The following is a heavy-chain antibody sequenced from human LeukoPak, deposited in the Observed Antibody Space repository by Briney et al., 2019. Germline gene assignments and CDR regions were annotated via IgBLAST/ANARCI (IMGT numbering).Heavy chain of an antibody. CDR3: ARDKALTTSYGMDV. CDR1: GGTFSSYA. Sequence: SVKVSCKASGGTFSSYAISWVRQAPGQGLEWMGGIIPIFGTANYAQKFQGRVTITSDTSANTVNMELTSLRSEDTAVYFCARDKALTTSYGMDVWGQGTTVTVSS. D-gene: IGHD2/OR15-2a*01. J-gene: IGHJ6*02. V-gene: IGHV1-69*05. CDR2: IIPIFGTA.